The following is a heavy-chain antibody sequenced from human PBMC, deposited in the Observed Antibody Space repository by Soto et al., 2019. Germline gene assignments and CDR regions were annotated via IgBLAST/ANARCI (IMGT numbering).Heavy chain of an antibody. V-gene: IGHV1-69*08. D-gene: IGHD3-3*01. J-gene: IGHJ3*01. CDR2: IIPIPDIT. CDR3: ARDRITTRGDAFDL. CDR1: GGTFSTYI. Sequence: QVQLVQSGAEVRKPGSSVKLSCKAPGGTFSTYIISWVRQAPGQGLEWMGRIIPIPDITNYAQKYQGRVTVTADRSTSTAYMELTRLKSEGTAVYYCARDRITTRGDAFDLWGQGTMVTVSS.